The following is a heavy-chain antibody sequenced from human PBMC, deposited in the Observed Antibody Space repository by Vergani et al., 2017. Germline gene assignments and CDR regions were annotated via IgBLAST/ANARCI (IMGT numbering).Heavy chain of an antibody. CDR2: ISGSGGST. Sequence: EVQLVESGGGLVQPGGSLRLSCAASGFTFSSYAMHWVRQAPGKGLEYVSAISGSGGSTYYADSVKGRFTISRDNSKNTLYLQMNSLRAEDTAVYYCAKDWEQLASPYYYYYYGMDVWGQGTTVTVSS. CDR1: GFTFSSYA. CDR3: AKDWEQLASPYYYYYYGMDV. V-gene: IGHV3-23*04. D-gene: IGHD6-6*01. J-gene: IGHJ6*02.